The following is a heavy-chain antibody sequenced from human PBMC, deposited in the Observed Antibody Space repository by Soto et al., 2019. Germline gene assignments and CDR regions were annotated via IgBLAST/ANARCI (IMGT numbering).Heavy chain of an antibody. D-gene: IGHD3-10*01. V-gene: IGHV4-31*03. Sequence: QVQLQESGPGLVKPSQTLSLTCTVSGGSISSGGYYWSWIRQHPGKGLEWIGYIYYSGSTYYNPSLKSRVTISVDTSKNQFSLKLSSVTAADTAVYYCARDHRPWFGELLQPPRHYYMDVWGKGTTVTVSS. CDR1: GGSISSGGYY. CDR2: IYYSGST. CDR3: ARDHRPWFGELLQPPRHYYMDV. J-gene: IGHJ6*03.